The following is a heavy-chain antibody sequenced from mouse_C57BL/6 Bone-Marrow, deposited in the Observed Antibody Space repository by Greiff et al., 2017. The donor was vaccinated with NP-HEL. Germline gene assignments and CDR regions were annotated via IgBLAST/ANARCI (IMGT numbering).Heavy chain of an antibody. V-gene: IGHV1-66*01. CDR2: IYPGSGNT. CDR3: ARERDYGSSSWFAY. Sequence: QVQLKQSGPELVKPGASVKISCKASGYSFTSYYIHWVKQRPGQGLEWIGWIYPGSGNTKYNEKFKGKATLTADTSSSTAYMQLSSLTSEDSAVYYCARERDYGSSSWFAYWGQGTLVTVSA. CDR1: GYSFTSYY. D-gene: IGHD1-1*01. J-gene: IGHJ3*01.